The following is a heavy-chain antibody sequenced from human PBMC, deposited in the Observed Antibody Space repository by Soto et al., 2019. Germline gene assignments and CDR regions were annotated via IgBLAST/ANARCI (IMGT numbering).Heavy chain of an antibody. CDR3: ARGVTLVRGVIHTPYFDY. D-gene: IGHD3-10*01. J-gene: IGHJ4*02. CDR1: GGSISSGGYY. CDR2: IYYSGST. Sequence: QVQLQESGPGLVKPSQTLSLTCTVSGGSISSGGYYWSWIRQHPGKGLEWIGYIYYSGSTYYNPSLKSRVTISVATSKNQFSLKLSSVTAADTAVYYWARGVTLVRGVIHTPYFDYWGQGALVTVSS. V-gene: IGHV4-31*03.